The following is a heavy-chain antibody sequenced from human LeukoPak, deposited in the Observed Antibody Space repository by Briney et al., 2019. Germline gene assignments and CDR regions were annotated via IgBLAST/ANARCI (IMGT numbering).Heavy chain of an antibody. CDR2: IASDGSHT. J-gene: IGHJ3*02. CDR1: GFTFSTYF. D-gene: IGHD2-8*01. CDR3: AREKQHPILYAGVFDI. V-gene: IGHV3-30-3*01. Sequence: GGSLRLSCAASGFTFSTYFMHWVRQAPGKGLEWVADIASDGSHTFYVESVKGRFTISRDNSKNTLYLQMNSLRAEDTAAYFCAREKQHPILYAGVFDIGGEGRMVTVSS.